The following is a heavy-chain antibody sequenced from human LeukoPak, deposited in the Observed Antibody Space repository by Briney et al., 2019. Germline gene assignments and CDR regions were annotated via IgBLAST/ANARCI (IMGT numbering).Heavy chain of an antibody. V-gene: IGHV4-34*01. CDR3: ARGWVGLRYCSGGSCYPPKPIYFDY. J-gene: IGHJ4*02. D-gene: IGHD2-15*01. CDR2: INHSGST. CDR1: GGSFSGYY. Sequence: SETLSLTCAVYGGSFSGYYWSWIRQPPGKGLEWIGEINHSGSTNYNPSLKSRVTISVDTSKNQFSLKLSSVTAADTAVYYCARGWVGLRYCSGGSCYPPKPIYFDYWGQGTLVTVSS.